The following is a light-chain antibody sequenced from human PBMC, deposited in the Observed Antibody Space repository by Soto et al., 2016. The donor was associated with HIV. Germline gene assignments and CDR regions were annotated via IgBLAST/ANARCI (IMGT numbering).Light chain of an antibody. J-gene: IGLJ3*02. V-gene: IGLV3-21*02. CDR2: DNN. CDR1: NIGSKN. Sequence: SYVLTQPPSVSVAPGQTATVTCGGNNIGSKNVHWYHQKTGQAPVLVVYDNNDRPSGIPERISGSNSGNTATLTISRVEAGDEADYYCQIWDINSDHPVFGGGTKLTVL. CDR3: QIWDINSDHPV.